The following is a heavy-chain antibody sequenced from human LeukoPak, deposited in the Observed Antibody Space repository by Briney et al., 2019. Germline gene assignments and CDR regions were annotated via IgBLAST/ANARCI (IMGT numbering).Heavy chain of an antibody. CDR1: GGSISSYY. Sequence: SETLSLTCTVSGGSISSYYWSWLRQPAGKGLEWIGRIYTSGSTNYNPSLKSRVTMSVDTSKNQFSLKLSSVTAADTAVYYCARESPYSSSWYGDAFDIWGQGTMVTVSS. J-gene: IGHJ3*02. CDR3: ARESPYSSSWYGDAFDI. D-gene: IGHD6-13*01. V-gene: IGHV4-4*07. CDR2: IYTSGST.